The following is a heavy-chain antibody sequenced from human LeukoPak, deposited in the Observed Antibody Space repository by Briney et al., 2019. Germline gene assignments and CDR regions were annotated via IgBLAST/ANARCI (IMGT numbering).Heavy chain of an antibody. CDR3: ATTSLLGGGWYGWVMDY. V-gene: IGHV1-69*01. Sequence: VKDASLTSGGTFSSYAISGVRQAPGQGLEWMGGIIPIFGTANYAQKFQGRVTITADESTSTAYMELSSLRSEDTAVYYCATTSLLGGGWYGWVMDYRVEGTMVTVSS. CDR2: IIPIFGTA. D-gene: IGHD6-19*01. CDR1: GGTFSSYA. J-gene: IGHJ4*02.